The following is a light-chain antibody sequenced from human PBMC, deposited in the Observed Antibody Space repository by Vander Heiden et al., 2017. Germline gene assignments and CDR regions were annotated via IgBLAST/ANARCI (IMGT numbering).Light chain of an antibody. CDR2: NND. J-gene: IGLJ3*02. CDR1: GSNIGSHG. CDR3: GTWDGSRSNWV. Sequence: QSVLAQPPSPSGPPGQSFTISCSGGGSNIGSHGVTWYHQRPGAAPRLVIYNNDRRPSGVPDRLCGAKSGTSASMAISGLQSEDEGDYYCGTWDGSRSNWVFGGGTKLTVL. V-gene: IGLV1-44*01.